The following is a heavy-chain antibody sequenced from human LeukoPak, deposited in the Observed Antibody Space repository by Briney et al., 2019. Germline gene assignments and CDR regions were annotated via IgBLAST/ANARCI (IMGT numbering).Heavy chain of an antibody. CDR1: GYTFTSYA. CDR3: AREVRYYGSGSSRAYYYYYMDV. J-gene: IGHJ6*03. Sequence: ASVRVSCKASGYTFTSYAMNWVRQAPGQGLEWMGWINTNTGNPTYAQGFTGRFVFSLDTSVSTAYLQISSLKAEDTAVYYRAREVRYYGSGSSRAYYYYYMDVWGKGTTVTVSS. V-gene: IGHV7-4-1*02. D-gene: IGHD3-10*01. CDR2: INTNTGNP.